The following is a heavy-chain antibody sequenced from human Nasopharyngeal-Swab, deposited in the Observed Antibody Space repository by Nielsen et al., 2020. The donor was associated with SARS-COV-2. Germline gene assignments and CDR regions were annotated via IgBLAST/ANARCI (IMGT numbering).Heavy chain of an antibody. D-gene: IGHD6-19*01. J-gene: IGHJ4*02. V-gene: IGHV3-30*18. Sequence: VRQAPGKGLEWVAVISYDGTNNKYYGDSVKGRFTISRDDSKNTLYLQMNSLRAEDTAVYYCAKLTAVTGSDYWGQGTLVTVSS. CDR3: AKLTAVTGSDY. CDR2: ISYDGTNNK.